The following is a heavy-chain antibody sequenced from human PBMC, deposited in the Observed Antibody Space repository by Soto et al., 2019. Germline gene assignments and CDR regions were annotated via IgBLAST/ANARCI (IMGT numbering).Heavy chain of an antibody. CDR2: IDPSDSYT. D-gene: IGHD6-13*01. V-gene: IGHV5-10-1*01. Sequence: ESLKISFKGSGYSFTSYWISWVRQIPGKGLEWMGRIDPSDSYTNYSPSFQGHVTISADKSISTAYLQWSSLKASDTAMYYCATQQLAVYYYYYGMDVWGQGTTVTVSS. J-gene: IGHJ6*02. CDR1: GYSFTSYW. CDR3: ATQQLAVYYYYYGMDV.